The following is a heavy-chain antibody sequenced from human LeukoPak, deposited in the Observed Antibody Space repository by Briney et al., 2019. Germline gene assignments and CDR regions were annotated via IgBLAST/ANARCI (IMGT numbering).Heavy chain of an antibody. CDR1: GFTFSSYW. CDR3: AKDPQAAAALGVFQH. CDR2: IKQDGSEK. Sequence: GGSLRLSCAASGFTFSSYWMSWVRQAPGKGLEWVANIKQDGSEKYYVDSVKGRFTISRDNSKNTLYLQMNSLRAEDTAVYYCAKDPQAAAALGVFQHWGQGTLVTVSS. V-gene: IGHV3-7*01. J-gene: IGHJ1*01. D-gene: IGHD6-13*01.